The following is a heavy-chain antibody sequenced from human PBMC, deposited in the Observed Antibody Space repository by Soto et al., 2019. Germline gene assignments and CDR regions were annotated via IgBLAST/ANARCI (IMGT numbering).Heavy chain of an antibody. CDR1: GGFISSGGYY. V-gene: IGHV4-31*03. CDR3: ARSHRDNWGSPDYFDY. CDR2: IYYNGDT. Sequence: QVQLQESGPGLVKPSQTLSLTCTFSGGFISSGGYYWSWIRQHPGKGLEWIGYIYYNGDTYYNPSLKSRVSISIDTSKNQFSLRLTSVAAADTAVYYCARSHRDNWGSPDYFDYWGQGTLLTVSS. D-gene: IGHD7-27*01. J-gene: IGHJ4*02.